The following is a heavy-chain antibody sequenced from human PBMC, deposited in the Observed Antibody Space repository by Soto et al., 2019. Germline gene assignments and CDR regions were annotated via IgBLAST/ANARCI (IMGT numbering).Heavy chain of an antibody. J-gene: IGHJ6*02. V-gene: IGHV3-48*02. Sequence: GGSLRVSCAASGFTFSSFHMNWVRQAPGRGLEWVAYITSSSDTIYYSDSVKGRFTISRDNGKNSLFLQMNSLRDEDTAVYYCARVVVVIPPGYYYAMDVWGQGTTVTVSS. CDR3: ARVVVVIPPGYYYAMDV. CDR1: GFTFSSFH. CDR2: ITSSSDTI. D-gene: IGHD3-22*01.